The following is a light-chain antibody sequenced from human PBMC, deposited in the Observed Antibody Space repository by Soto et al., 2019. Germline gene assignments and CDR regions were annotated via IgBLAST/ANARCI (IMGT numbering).Light chain of an antibody. Sequence: QSVLTQPASVSGSPGQSITISCDVGNYNLVSWYQRHPGKAPKLMIYEGYKRPSGAFNRFSGSRSGNTASLTISGLQAEDEADYFCSSYTGSITSPVVFGGGTKLTVL. CDR3: SSYTGSITSPVV. CDR1: DVGNYNL. V-gene: IGLV2-14*02. J-gene: IGLJ2*01. CDR2: EGY.